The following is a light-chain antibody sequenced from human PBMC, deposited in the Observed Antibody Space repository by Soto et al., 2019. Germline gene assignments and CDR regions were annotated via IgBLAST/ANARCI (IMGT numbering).Light chain of an antibody. V-gene: IGKV1-13*02. J-gene: IGKJ5*01. CDR2: DVS. Sequence: AIQLTQSPSSLSASVGDRVTITCRASQDVRGALAWYQQKPGQAPKILIYDVSRLESGVPSRFSGSSSGTDFTLTISSLQPIDFATYYCQQFNSYPITFGQGTRLDIK. CDR1: QDVRGA. CDR3: QQFNSYPIT.